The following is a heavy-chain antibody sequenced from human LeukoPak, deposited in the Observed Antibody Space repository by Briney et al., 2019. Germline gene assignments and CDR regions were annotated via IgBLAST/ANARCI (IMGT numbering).Heavy chain of an antibody. V-gene: IGHV3-66*01. CDR1: GFTVSSNY. D-gene: IGHD2-15*01. Sequence: PGGSLRLSCAASGFTVSSNYMSWVRQAPGKGLEWVSVIYSGGSTYYADSVKGRFTISRDNSKNTLLLQMNSLRAEDTAVYFCATDPSTGYDLFDPWGQGTLVTVSS. CDR3: ATDPSTGYDLFDP. CDR2: IYSGGST. J-gene: IGHJ5*02.